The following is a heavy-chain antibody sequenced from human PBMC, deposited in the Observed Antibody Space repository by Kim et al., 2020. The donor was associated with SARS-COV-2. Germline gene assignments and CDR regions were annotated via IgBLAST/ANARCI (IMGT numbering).Heavy chain of an antibody. D-gene: IGHD2-21*02. CDR1: GYTFTSYD. J-gene: IGHJ5*02. V-gene: IGHV1-8*01. Sequence: ASVKVSCKASGYTFTSYDINWVRQATGQGLEWMGWMNPNSGNTGYAQKFQGRVTMTRNTSISTAYMELSSLRSEDTAVYYCARGLRMSHIVVVTAIRKNWFDPWGQGTLVTVSS. CDR2: MNPNSGNT. CDR3: ARGLRMSHIVVVTAIRKNWFDP.